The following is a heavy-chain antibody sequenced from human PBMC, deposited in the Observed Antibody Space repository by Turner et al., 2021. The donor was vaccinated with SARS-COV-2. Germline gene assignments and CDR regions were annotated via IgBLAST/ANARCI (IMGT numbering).Heavy chain of an antibody. CDR3: ARDREDCSSSSCYEAY. J-gene: IGHJ4*02. CDR1: GFTFSNYA. V-gene: IGHV3-30-3*01. Sequence: QVQLVESGGGVVQPGRSVRLSCAASGFTFSNYAMHWVRQAPGKGLEWVVFISYDGSYKYYADSVKGRFTISRDNSKNTLYLQMNSLRAEDTAVYYCARDREDCSSSSCYEAYWGQGTLVTVSS. CDR2: ISYDGSYK. D-gene: IGHD2-2*01.